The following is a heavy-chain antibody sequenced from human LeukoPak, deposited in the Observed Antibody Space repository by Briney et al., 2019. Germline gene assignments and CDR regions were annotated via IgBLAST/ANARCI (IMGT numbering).Heavy chain of an antibody. CDR2: IYSGGST. V-gene: IGHV3-53*01. CDR3: ARGPGYPSGYLDY. CDR1: GFTASSNY. Sequence: GGSLRLSCAASGFTASSNYMSWVRQAPGKGLEWVSVIYSGGSTYYADSVKGRFTISRDNSKNTLYLQMNSLRAEDTAVYYCARGPGYPSGYLDYWGQGTLVTVSS. J-gene: IGHJ4*02. D-gene: IGHD3-22*01.